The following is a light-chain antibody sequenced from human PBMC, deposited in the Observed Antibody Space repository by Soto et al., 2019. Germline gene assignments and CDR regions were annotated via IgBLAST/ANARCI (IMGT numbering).Light chain of an antibody. Sequence: DIVMTQSPDSLAVSLGERATINCKSSQSVFYTSDNKNYLAWYQQRPGQPPKLLIYWASTRESGVPDRFSGSGSGTDFNLTISSLQAEDVAVYYCQQYYSTPPYTFGQGTKLEIK. CDR2: WAS. CDR3: QQYYSTPPYT. CDR1: QSVFYTSDNKNY. J-gene: IGKJ2*01. V-gene: IGKV4-1*01.